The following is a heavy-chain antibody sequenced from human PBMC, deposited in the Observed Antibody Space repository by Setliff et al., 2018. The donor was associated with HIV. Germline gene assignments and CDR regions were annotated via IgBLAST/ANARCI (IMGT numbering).Heavy chain of an antibody. CDR1: GGSINTYY. CDR3: ARPSNYGSGSYGAFDI. V-gene: IGHV4-59*08. J-gene: IGHJ3*02. D-gene: IGHD3-10*01. Sequence: SETLSLTCTVSGGSINTYYWSWIRQPPGKGLEWIGYIYYSGSTNYNPSLKSRVTISVDTSKNQFSLKLKSATAADTAVYYSARPSNYGSGSYGAFDIWGQGTMVTVSS. CDR2: IYYSGST.